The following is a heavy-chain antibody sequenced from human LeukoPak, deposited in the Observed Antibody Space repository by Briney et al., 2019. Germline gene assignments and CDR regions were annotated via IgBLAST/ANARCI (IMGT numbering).Heavy chain of an antibody. CDR1: GFTFSSYW. Sequence: QAGGSLRLSCAASGFTFSSYWMLWVRQTPGKGLVWVSRIKGDGSDTLYADSVKGRFTISRDNSKNTLYLQTSSLGAEDTTVYYCVRASTTVPNLLDYWGQGALVPVSS. V-gene: IGHV3-74*01. D-gene: IGHD4-17*01. J-gene: IGHJ4*02. CDR2: IKGDGSDT. CDR3: VRASTTVPNLLDY.